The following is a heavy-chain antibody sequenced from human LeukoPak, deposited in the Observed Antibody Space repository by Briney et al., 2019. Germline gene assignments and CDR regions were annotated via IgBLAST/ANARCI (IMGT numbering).Heavy chain of an antibody. CDR3: ARGFLVGNNAA. D-gene: IGHD1-26*01. V-gene: IGHV3-66*01. CDR1: GFTVSSNY. CDR2: IHGAGAT. Sequence: GGSLRLSCAASGFTVSSNYMSWVRQAPGKGLEWVSAIHGAGATHHANSVKDRFSTSRDNSKNTVYLQMNSLRAEDTAVYYCARGFLVGNNAAWGQGTLVTISS. J-gene: IGHJ5*02.